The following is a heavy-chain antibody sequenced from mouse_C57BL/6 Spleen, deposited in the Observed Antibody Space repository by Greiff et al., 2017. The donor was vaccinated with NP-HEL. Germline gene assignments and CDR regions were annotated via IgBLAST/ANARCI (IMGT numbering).Heavy chain of an antibody. CDR1: GFTFNTYA. CDR3: VRGSYYDYDGYAMDY. J-gene: IGHJ4*01. CDR2: IRSKSSNYAT. V-gene: IGHV10-3*01. D-gene: IGHD2-4*01. Sequence: EVQLVESGGGLVKPGGSLKLSCAASGFTFNTYAMHWVRQAPGKGLEWVARIRSKSSNYATYYADSVKDRFTISRDDSQSMLFLQMNNLKTEDTAMYYCVRGSYYDYDGYAMDYWGQGTSVTVSS.